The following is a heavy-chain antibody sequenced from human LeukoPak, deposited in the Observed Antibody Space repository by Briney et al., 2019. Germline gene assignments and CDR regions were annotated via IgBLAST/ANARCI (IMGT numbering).Heavy chain of an antibody. V-gene: IGHV3-48*01. D-gene: IGHD6-6*01. CDR2: ISSSSTTI. CDR1: GFTFSSYG. CDR3: ARGEETSGAAQYFDY. J-gene: IGHJ4*02. Sequence: GGSLRLSCAVSGFTFSSYGMNWVRQAPGKGLEWVSYISSSSTTIYYADSVRGRFTISRDNAKNSLYLQMNSLRAEDTAVYYCARGEETSGAAQYFDYWGQGALVTVSS.